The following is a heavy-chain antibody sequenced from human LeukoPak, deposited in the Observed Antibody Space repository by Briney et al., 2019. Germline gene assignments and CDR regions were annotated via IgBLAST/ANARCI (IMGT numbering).Heavy chain of an antibody. Sequence: SETLSLTCTVSGGSISSYYWGWIRQPPGKGLEWIGYIYYSGSTNYNPSLKSRVTISVDTSKNQFSLKLSSVTAADTAVYYCARGRRNRIVVVPAAMDYWGQGTLSPSPQ. CDR1: GGSISSYY. V-gene: IGHV4-59*01. J-gene: IGHJ4*02. D-gene: IGHD2-2*01. CDR3: ARGRRNRIVVVPAAMDY. CDR2: IYYSGST.